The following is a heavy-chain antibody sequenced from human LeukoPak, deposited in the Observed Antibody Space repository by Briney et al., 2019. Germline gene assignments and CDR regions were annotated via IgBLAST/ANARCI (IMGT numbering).Heavy chain of an antibody. Sequence: PGGSLRLSCAASGFTFSSYGMNWVRQAPGEGLEWVSSISSSSDYTYYADSVKGRFTISRDNAKNSLFLQMNSLRAEDTAVYYCARGGGVTGTTIQYWGQGTLVTVSS. J-gene: IGHJ4*02. CDR1: GFTFSSYG. CDR2: ISSSSDYT. V-gene: IGHV3-21*01. CDR3: ARGGGVTGTTIQY. D-gene: IGHD1-7*01.